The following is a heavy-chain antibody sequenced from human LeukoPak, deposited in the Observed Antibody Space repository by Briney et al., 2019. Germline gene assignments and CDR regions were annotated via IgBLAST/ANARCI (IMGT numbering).Heavy chain of an antibody. CDR3: ARQAYYYDSSGFLYYFDY. D-gene: IGHD3-22*01. Sequence: SETLSLTCTVSGGSISSYYWSWIRQPAGKGLEWIGRIYTSGSTNYNPSLKSRVTMSVDTSKNQFSLKLSSVTAADTAVYYCARQAYYYDSSGFLYYFDYWGQGTLVTVSS. V-gene: IGHV4-4*07. CDR2: IYTSGST. J-gene: IGHJ4*02. CDR1: GGSISSYY.